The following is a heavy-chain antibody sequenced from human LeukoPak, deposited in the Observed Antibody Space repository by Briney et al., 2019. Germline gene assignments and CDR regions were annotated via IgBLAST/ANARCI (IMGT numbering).Heavy chain of an antibody. D-gene: IGHD5-12*01. CDR3: AKYATGYVPNVAY. CDR1: GCSLEQYA. Sequence: GGSLRLSCACSGCSLEQYAMTLVGQAPGKGLEWVSVIGPSGAVTHYAESVKGRFTISRDNSKNTLYLQMNSLRVEDTAIYFCAKYATGYVPNVAYWGQGTLVTVSS. CDR2: IGPSGAVT. J-gene: IGHJ4*01. V-gene: IGHV3-23*01.